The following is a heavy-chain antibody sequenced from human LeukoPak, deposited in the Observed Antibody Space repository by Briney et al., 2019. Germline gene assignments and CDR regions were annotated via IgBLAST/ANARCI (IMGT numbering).Heavy chain of an antibody. J-gene: IGHJ4*02. D-gene: IGHD3-22*01. CDR3: ARESDSSGWFDY. Sequence: GGSLRLSCAASGFTFSSYAMQWVRQAPGKGLEWVAVISYDGSNKYYADSVKGRFTISRDNSKNTLYLQMNSLRAEDTAVYYCARESDSSGWFDYWGQGTLVTVSS. CDR1: GFTFSSYA. CDR2: ISYDGSNK. V-gene: IGHV3-30-3*01.